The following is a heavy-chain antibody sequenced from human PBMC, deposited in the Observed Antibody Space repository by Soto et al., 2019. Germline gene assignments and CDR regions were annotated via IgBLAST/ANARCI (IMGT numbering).Heavy chain of an antibody. V-gene: IGHV1-69*06. CDR1: GGTFSSYA. D-gene: IGHD1-7*01. CDR3: ACIDGITGTTSWFDP. J-gene: IGHJ5*02. Sequence: SVKVSCKASGGTFSSYAISWVRQAPGQGLEWMGGIIPIFGTANYAQKYQGRVTITADKSTSTAYMELSSLRSEDTAVYYCACIDGITGTTSWFDPWGQGTLVTVSS. CDR2: IIPIFGTA.